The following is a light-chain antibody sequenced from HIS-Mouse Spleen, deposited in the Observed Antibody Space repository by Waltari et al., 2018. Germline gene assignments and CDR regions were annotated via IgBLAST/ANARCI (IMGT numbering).Light chain of an antibody. CDR3: AAWDDSLSVWV. V-gene: IGLV1-47*01. Sequence: QSVLTQPPSASGTPGQRVTIPCSRRRSNTATNYVYWYRQLPGTAPKLLIYRNNQRPSGVPDRFSGSKSGTSASLAISGLRSEDEADYYCAAWDDSLSVWVFGGGTKLTVL. J-gene: IGLJ3*02. CDR1: RSNTATNY. CDR2: RNN.